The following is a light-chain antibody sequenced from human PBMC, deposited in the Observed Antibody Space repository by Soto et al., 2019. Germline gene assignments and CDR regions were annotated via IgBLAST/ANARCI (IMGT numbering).Light chain of an antibody. Sequence: QSVLTQPPSASGTPGQRVTLSCSAARSNIESNYIYWYQHLPGTAPKLLIYRNNQRPSGVPDRFSGAKSGTSASLAISALRSEDETTYYCATWDDSLSAWVFGGGTKLTVL. J-gene: IGLJ3*02. CDR3: ATWDDSLSAWV. CDR1: RSNIESNY. CDR2: RNN. V-gene: IGLV1-47*01.